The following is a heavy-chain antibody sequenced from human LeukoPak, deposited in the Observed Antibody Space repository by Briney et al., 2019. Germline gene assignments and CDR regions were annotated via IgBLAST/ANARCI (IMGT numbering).Heavy chain of an antibody. CDR1: GGSFSGYY. CDR2: INHSGST. Sequence: SETLSLTCAVYGGSFSGYYWSWIRQPPGKGLEWIGEINHSGSTNYNPSLKSRVTISVDTSKNQFSLNLSSVTAADTAMYYCARGEVYGELDYWGQGTLVTVSS. CDR3: ARGEVYGELDY. J-gene: IGHJ4*02. V-gene: IGHV4-34*01. D-gene: IGHD4-17*01.